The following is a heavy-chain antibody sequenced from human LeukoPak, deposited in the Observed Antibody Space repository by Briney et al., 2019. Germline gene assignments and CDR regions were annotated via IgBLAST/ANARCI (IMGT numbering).Heavy chain of an antibody. D-gene: IGHD3-22*01. V-gene: IGHV1-2*02. Sequence: ASVKVSCKASGYTFTGYYMHWVRQAPGQGLEWMGWINPNSGGTNYAQKFQGRVTMTRDTSISTAYMELSRLRSDDTAVYYCARVLRTYYYDSSGSYGAAEYFQHWGQGTLVTVSS. CDR2: INPNSGGT. J-gene: IGHJ1*01. CDR3: ARVLRTYYYDSSGSYGAAEYFQH. CDR1: GYTFTGYY.